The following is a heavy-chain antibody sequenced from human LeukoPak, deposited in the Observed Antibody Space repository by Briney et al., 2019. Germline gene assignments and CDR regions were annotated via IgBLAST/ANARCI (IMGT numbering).Heavy chain of an antibody. Sequence: SETLSLTCTVSGGFISSSSYYWGWIRQPPGKGLEWIGSIYYSGSTYYNPSLKSRVTISVDTSKNQFSLKLSSVTAADTAVYYCARDRSSSGWEPFDPWGQGILVTVSS. J-gene: IGHJ5*02. CDR3: ARDRSSSGWEPFDP. D-gene: IGHD3-22*01. V-gene: IGHV4-39*07. CDR1: GGFISSSSYY. CDR2: IYYSGST.